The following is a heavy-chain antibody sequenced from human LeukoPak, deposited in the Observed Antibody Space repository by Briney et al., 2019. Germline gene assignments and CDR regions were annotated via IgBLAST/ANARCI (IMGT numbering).Heavy chain of an antibody. CDR3: AKVVSGYHFDY. J-gene: IGHJ4*02. V-gene: IGHV3-23*01. CDR1: GFTFSSYG. D-gene: IGHD5-12*01. CDR2: ISGSGGNT. Sequence: GGSLRLSCAASGFTFSSYGMSWVRRAPGKGPEWVSGISGSGGNTYYADSVKGRFTISRDNSQNSLYLQMNTLRAEDTAVYYCAKVVSGYHFDYWGQGTLVTVSS.